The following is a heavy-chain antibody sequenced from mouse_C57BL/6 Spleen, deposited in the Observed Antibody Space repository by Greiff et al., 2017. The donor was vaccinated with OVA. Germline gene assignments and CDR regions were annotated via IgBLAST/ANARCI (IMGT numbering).Heavy chain of an antibody. D-gene: IGHD1-1*01. V-gene: IGHV2-6*02. CDR2: IWSDGST. CDR3: ARNYYGSSPWYFDV. J-gene: IGHJ1*03. Sequence: VKLMESGPGLVAPSQRLSITCTVSGFSLTSYGVHWVRQPPGKGLEWLVVIWSDGSTTYNSALKSRLSISKDNSKSQVFLKMNSLQTDDTAMYYCARNYYGSSPWYFDVWGTGTTVTVSS. CDR1: GFSLTSYG.